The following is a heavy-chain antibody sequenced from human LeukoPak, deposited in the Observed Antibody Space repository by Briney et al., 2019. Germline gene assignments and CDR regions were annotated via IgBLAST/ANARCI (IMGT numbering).Heavy chain of an antibody. D-gene: IGHD3-22*01. V-gene: IGHV1-69*05. CDR1: GGTFSSYA. Sequence: ASVKVSCKASGGTFSSYAISWVRQAPGQGLEWMGGIIPIFGTANYAQKFQGRVTITTDESTSTAYMELSSLRSEDTAVYYCASPKPTMIVVVTPPNAFDIWGQGTMVTVSS. CDR2: IIPIFGTA. CDR3: ASPKPTMIVVVTPPNAFDI. J-gene: IGHJ3*02.